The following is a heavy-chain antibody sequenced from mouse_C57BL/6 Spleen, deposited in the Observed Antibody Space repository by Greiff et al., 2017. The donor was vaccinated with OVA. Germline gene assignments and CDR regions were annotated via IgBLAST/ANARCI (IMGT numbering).Heavy chain of an antibody. D-gene: IGHD2-5*01. Sequence: EVQRVESGGDLVKPGGSLKLSCAASGFTFSSYGMSWVRQTPDKRLEWVATISSGGSYTYYPDSVKGRFTISRDNAKNTLYLQMSSLKSEDTAMYYCARPAYYSNYHDYWGQGTSVTVSS. V-gene: IGHV5-6*01. CDR1: GFTFSSYG. J-gene: IGHJ4*01. CDR3: ARPAYYSNYHDY. CDR2: ISSGGSYT.